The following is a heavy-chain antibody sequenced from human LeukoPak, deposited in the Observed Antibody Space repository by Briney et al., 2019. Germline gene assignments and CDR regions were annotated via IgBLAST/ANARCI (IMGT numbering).Heavy chain of an antibody. CDR2: ISSSGTYV. Sequence: GGSLRLSCAASGFTFSSYSMNWVRQAPGKGLEWVSSISSSGTYVYYADSVKGRFTISRDNAKNSLSLQMTSLRADDAAVYYCARTSSKQLAGYLPDGFDIWGQGTMVTVSS. CDR3: ARTSSKQLAGYLPDGFDI. J-gene: IGHJ3*02. D-gene: IGHD3-9*01. CDR1: GFTFSSYS. V-gene: IGHV3-21*01.